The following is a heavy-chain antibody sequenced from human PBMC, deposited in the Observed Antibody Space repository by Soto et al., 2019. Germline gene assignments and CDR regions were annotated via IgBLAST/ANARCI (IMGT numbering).Heavy chain of an antibody. V-gene: IGHV4-61*01. CDR2: IYYSDSI. D-gene: IGHD3-22*01. CDR1: GDSVTSDSHY. Sequence: SETLSLTCTVSGDSVTSDSHYWGWIRQPPGRGLESIANIYYSDSINYNPSLESRVIISVDTSKNQLSLRLSSVTAADTAVYYCARAYYDTAGYSLDPWGQGALVTVSS. CDR3: ARAYYDTAGYSLDP. J-gene: IGHJ5*02.